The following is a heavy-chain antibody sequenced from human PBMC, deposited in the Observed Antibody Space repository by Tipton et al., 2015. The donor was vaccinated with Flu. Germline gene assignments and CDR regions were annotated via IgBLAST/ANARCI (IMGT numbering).Heavy chain of an antibody. CDR3: ARQGGSSSWGYYYGMDV. V-gene: IGHV4-38-2*01. CDR2: ISHSEST. CDR1: GDSISSAYY. Sequence: TLSLTCAVSGDSISSAYYWGWIRQPPGKGLEWIGGISHSESTYYSPSLKSRLTLSLDTSKNQFSLKLNSVTATDTAVYYCARQGGSSSWGYYYGMDVWGQGTTVTVSS. J-gene: IGHJ6*02. D-gene: IGHD6-13*01.